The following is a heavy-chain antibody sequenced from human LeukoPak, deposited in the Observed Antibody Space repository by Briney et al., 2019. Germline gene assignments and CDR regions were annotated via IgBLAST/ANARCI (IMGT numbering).Heavy chain of an antibody. D-gene: IGHD3-16*01. V-gene: IGHV4-59*01. J-gene: IGHJ4*02. CDR3: ARTAVTTFGFDY. CDR2: IYYSGST. Sequence: PSETLSLTCTVSGGSISSYYWSWIRQPPGKGLEWIGYIYYSGSTNYNPSLKSRVTISVDTSKNQFSPKLSSVTAADTAVYYCARTAVTTFGFDYWGQGTLVTVSS. CDR1: GGSISSYY.